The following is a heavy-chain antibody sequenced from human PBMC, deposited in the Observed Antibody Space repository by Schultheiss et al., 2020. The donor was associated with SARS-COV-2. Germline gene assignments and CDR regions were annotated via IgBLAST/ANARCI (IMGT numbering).Heavy chain of an antibody. J-gene: IGHJ6*03. D-gene: IGHD2-2*01. CDR2: IIPIFGTA. Sequence: SVKVSCKASGGTFSSYAISWVRQAPGQGLEWMGGIIPIFGTANYAQKFQGRVTITADESTSTAYMELSSLRSEDTAVYYCVSPSERIGYCSSTSCCYYYYYMDVWGKGTTVTVSS. CDR1: GGTFSSYA. CDR3: VSPSERIGYCSSTSCCYYYYYMDV. V-gene: IGHV1-69*13.